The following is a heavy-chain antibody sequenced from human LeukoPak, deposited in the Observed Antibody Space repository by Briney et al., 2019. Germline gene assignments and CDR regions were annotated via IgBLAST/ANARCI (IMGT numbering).Heavy chain of an antibody. CDR1: GYSFTTYW. J-gene: IGHJ5*02. CDR3: ARTSTTRGGSPNWFDP. V-gene: IGHV5-51*01. D-gene: IGHD2-15*01. Sequence: GESLKISCKGSGYSFTTYWIGWVRQMPGKGLEWMGIIYPRDSDTRYSPSFQGQVTISVDKSISTAYPQWSSLKASDTAMYYCARTSTTRGGSPNWFDPWGQGTLVIVSS. CDR2: IYPRDSDT.